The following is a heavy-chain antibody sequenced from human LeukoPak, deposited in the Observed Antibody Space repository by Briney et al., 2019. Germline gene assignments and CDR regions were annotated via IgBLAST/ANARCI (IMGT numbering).Heavy chain of an antibody. J-gene: IGHJ6*03. CDR3: ARRASSSSHNYYYYYYMDV. D-gene: IGHD6-13*01. CDR1: GGSISSSNW. CDR2: IYHSGST. V-gene: IGHV4-4*02. Sequence: SETLSLTCAVSGGSISSSNWWSWVRQPPGKGLEWIGEIYHSGSTNYNPSLKSRVTISVDKSKNQFSLKLSSVTAADTAVYYCARRASSSSHNYYYYYYMDVWGKGTTVTVSS.